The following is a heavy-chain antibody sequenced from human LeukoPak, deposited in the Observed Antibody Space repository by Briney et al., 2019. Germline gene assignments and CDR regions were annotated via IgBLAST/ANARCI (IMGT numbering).Heavy chain of an antibody. D-gene: IGHD2-2*01. CDR3: ARDKGRTSPHWGMDV. V-gene: IGHV1-46*01. Sequence: GASVKVSCKASGYTFTSYYMHWVRQAPGQGLEWMGIINPSGGSTSYAQKFQGRVTTTRDTSTSTVYMELSSLRSEDTAVYYCARDKGRTSPHWGMDVWGKGTTVTVSS. CDR1: GYTFTSYY. CDR2: INPSGGST. J-gene: IGHJ6*04.